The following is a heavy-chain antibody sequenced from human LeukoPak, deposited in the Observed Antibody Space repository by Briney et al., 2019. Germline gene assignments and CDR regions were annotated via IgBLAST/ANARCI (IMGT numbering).Heavy chain of an antibody. D-gene: IGHD3-3*01. V-gene: IGHV3-23*01. Sequence: PGGSLRLSCAASGFTFSSYAMSWVRQAPGKGLEWVSVISGSGSSTYYADSVKGRFTISRDNSKNPLYLQMNSLRVEDTAVYYCAKEGLYDFWSGYSGFYGMDVWGQGTTVTVSS. CDR1: GFTFSSYA. CDR3: AKEGLYDFWSGYSGFYGMDV. CDR2: ISGSGSST. J-gene: IGHJ6*02.